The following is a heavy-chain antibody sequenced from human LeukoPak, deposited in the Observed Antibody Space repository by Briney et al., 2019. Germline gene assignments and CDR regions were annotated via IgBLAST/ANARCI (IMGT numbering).Heavy chain of an antibody. J-gene: IGHJ3*02. CDR2: ISSSSSYI. CDR1: GFTFSSYS. D-gene: IGHD2-15*01. V-gene: IGHV3-21*01. CDR3: ASRVGAAAPFDI. Sequence: GSLRLSCAASGFTFSSYSMNWVRQAPGKGLEWVSSISSSSSYIYYADSVKGRFTISRDNAKNSLYLQMNSLRAEDTAVYYCASRVGAAAPFDIWGQGTMVTVSS.